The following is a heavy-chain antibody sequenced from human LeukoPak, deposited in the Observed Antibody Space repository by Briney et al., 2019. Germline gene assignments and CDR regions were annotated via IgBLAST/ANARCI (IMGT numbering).Heavy chain of an antibody. CDR3: ARDLSTGTTVYWFDP. V-gene: IGHV4-4*07. CDR2: IYTSGST. D-gene: IGHD1-1*01. Sequence: SETLSLTCTVSGGSISSYYWSWIRQPAGKGLEWIGRIYTSGSTNYNPSLKSRVTMSVDTSKNQFSLKLSSVTAADTAVYYCARDLSTGTTVYWFDPWGQGTLVTVSS. CDR1: GGSISSYY. J-gene: IGHJ5*02.